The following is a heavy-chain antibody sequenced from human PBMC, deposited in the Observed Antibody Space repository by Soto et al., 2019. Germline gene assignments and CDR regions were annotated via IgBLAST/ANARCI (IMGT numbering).Heavy chain of an antibody. Sequence: EVQLLDSGGGLVQPGGSLRLSCAASGFTFSSYTMSWVRQAPGKGLEWVSAISGSGGSPSYADSVQGRFTISRDNPKNTLYLQMNSLRAEDTAIYCCAKARCSTTNCYVPEYWGQGTLVTVSS. CDR1: GFTFSSYT. CDR2: ISGSGGSP. J-gene: IGHJ4*02. CDR3: AKARCSTTNCYVPEY. D-gene: IGHD2-2*01. V-gene: IGHV3-23*01.